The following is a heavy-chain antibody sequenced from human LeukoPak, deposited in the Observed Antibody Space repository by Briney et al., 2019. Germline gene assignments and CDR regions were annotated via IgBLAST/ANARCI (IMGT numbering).Heavy chain of an antibody. Sequence: GRSLRLSCAASGFTFDDYAMHWVRQAPGKGLEWVSGISWNSGSIGYADSVKGRFTISRDNAKNSLYLQMNSLRAEDTAVYYCGNNRPRYYYGSGSYYNDYWGQGTLVTVSS. CDR2: ISWNSGSI. J-gene: IGHJ4*02. V-gene: IGHV3-9*01. D-gene: IGHD3-10*01. CDR3: GNNRPRYYYGSGSYYNDY. CDR1: GFTFDDYA.